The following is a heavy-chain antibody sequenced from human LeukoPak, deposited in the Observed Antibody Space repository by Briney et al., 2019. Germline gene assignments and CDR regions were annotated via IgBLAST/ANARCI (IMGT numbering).Heavy chain of an antibody. CDR1: GFTFSSYE. J-gene: IGHJ5*02. V-gene: IGHV3-48*03. CDR2: ISSGTTI. CDR3: ARMLLLLSNWFDP. D-gene: IGHD2/OR15-2a*01. Sequence: GGSLRLSCAASGFTFSSYEMSWVRQAPGKGLERVSYISSGTTIYYADSVKGRFTISRDNTKNSLYLQMNGLRAEDTAVYYCARMLLLLSNWFDPWGQGTLVTVSS.